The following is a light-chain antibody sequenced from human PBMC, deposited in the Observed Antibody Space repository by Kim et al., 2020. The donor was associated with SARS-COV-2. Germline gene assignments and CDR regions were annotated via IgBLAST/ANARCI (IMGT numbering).Light chain of an antibody. Sequence: EIVLTQSPGTLSLSPGERATLSCRASQRVSRSYLAWYYQQPGQAPRLLLYGASNRATGVPDRFSSSGSGTDFTLTISRLEPEDFAVYYCQHFQSSPPMYSFCLETKLEI. CDR3: QHFQSSPPMYS. J-gene: IGKJ2*03. CDR1: QRVSRSY. CDR2: GAS. V-gene: IGKV3-20*01.